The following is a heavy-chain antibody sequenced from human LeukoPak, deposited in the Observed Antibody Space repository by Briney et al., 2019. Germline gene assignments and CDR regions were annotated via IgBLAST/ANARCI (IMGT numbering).Heavy chain of an antibody. Sequence: SETLSLTCTVSGGSISSYYWSWIRQPPGKGLEWIGYIYCSGSANYTPSLTSRVTISVDTSKNQFSLKLSSVTAADTAVYYCARSDFWSGYYHGYNWFDPWGQGTLVTVSS. CDR2: IYCSGSA. J-gene: IGHJ5*02. V-gene: IGHV4-59*01. D-gene: IGHD3-3*01. CDR3: ARSDFWSGYYHGYNWFDP. CDR1: GGSISSYY.